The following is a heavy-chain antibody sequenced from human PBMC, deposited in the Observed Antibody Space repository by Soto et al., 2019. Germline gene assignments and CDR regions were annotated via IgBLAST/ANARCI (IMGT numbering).Heavy chain of an antibody. CDR1: GFTFSSYA. D-gene: IGHD3-10*01. V-gene: IGHV3-23*01. Sequence: GGSLRLSCAASGFTFSSYAMSWVRQAPGKGLEWVSAISGSGGSTYYADSVKGRFTISRDNSKNTLYLQMNSLRAEDTAVYYCAKHYYGSGSYYIFPPHYYYYMDVWGKGTTVTVSS. CDR3: AKHYYGSGSYYIFPPHYYYYMDV. J-gene: IGHJ6*03. CDR2: ISGSGGST.